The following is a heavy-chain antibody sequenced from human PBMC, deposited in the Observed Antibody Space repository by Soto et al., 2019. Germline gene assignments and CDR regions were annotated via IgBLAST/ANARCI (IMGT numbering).Heavy chain of an antibody. Sequence: GGSLRLSCAASGFTFSSYGMHWVRQAPGKGLEWVAVISYDGSNKYYADSVKGRFTISRDNSKNTLYLQMNSLRAEDMAVYYCARANDLYSSGWYYYYYGMDVWGQGTTVTVSS. CDR2: ISYDGSNK. CDR3: ARANDLYSSGWYYYYYGMDV. J-gene: IGHJ6*02. D-gene: IGHD6-19*01. CDR1: GFTFSSYG. V-gene: IGHV3-30*03.